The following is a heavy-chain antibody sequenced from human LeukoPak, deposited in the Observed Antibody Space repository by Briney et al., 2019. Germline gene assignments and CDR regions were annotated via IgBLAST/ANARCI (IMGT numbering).Heavy chain of an antibody. Sequence: GGSLRLSCAASGFTFSSYAMSWVRQAPGKGLEWVSAISGSGGSTYYADSVKGRFTISRDNAKNSLYLQMNSLRAEDTAVYYCARDKLMGATDYWGQGTLVTVSS. V-gene: IGHV3-23*01. D-gene: IGHD1-26*01. J-gene: IGHJ4*02. CDR1: GFTFSSYA. CDR2: ISGSGGST. CDR3: ARDKLMGATDY.